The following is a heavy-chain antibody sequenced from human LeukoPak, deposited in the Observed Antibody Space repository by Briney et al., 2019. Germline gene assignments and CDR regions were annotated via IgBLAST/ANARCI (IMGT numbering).Heavy chain of an antibody. D-gene: IGHD3-22*01. CDR2: IYHSGST. Sequence: SETLSLTCAVYGGSFSGYYWSWIRQPPGKGLEWIGYIYHSGSTYYNPSLKSRVTISVDRSKNQFSLKLSSVTAADTAVYYCARKHPRGWGYLDVFDIWGQGTMVTVSS. J-gene: IGHJ3*02. CDR3: ARKHPRGWGYLDVFDI. V-gene: IGHV4-30-2*01. CDR1: GGSFSGYY.